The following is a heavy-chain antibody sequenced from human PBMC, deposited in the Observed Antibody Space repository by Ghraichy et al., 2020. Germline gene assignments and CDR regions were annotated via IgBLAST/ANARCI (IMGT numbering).Heavy chain of an antibody. CDR1: GFTFSSYA. CDR2: ISGSGGST. Sequence: GGSLRLSCAASGFTFSSYAMSWVRQAPGKGLEWVSAISGSGGSTYYADSVKGRFTISRDNSKNTLYLQMNSLRAEDTAVYYCAKDWTSPGYCSGGSCYPPRSNWYFDLWGRGTLVTVSS. CDR3: AKDWTSPGYCSGGSCYPPRSNWYFDL. D-gene: IGHD2-15*01. V-gene: IGHV3-23*01. J-gene: IGHJ2*01.